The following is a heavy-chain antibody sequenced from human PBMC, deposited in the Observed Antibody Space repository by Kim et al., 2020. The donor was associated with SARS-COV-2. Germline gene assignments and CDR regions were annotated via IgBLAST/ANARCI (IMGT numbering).Heavy chain of an antibody. J-gene: IGHJ6*02. CDR3: ARPITSRSSYDFWSGPRYYYYGMDV. CDR2: ISAYNGNT. Sequence: ASVKVSCKASGYTFTSYGISWVRQAPGQGLEWMGWISAYNGNTNYAQKLQGRVTMTTDTSTSTAYMELRSLRSDDTAVYYCARPITSRSSYDFWSGPRYYYYGMDVWGQGTTVTVSS. V-gene: IGHV1-18*01. CDR1: GYTFTSYG. D-gene: IGHD3-3*01.